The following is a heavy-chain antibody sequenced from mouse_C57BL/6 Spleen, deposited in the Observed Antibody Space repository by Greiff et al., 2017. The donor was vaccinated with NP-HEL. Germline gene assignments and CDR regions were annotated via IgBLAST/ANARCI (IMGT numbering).Heavy chain of an antibody. CDR1: GFTFSSYA. CDR3: TRDWGIYYYGSSYVAMDY. V-gene: IGHV5-9-1*02. D-gene: IGHD1-1*01. Sequence: EVKVVESGEGLVKPGGSLKLSCAASGFTFSSYAMSWVRQTPEKRLEWVAYISSGGDYIYYADTVKGRFTISRDNARNTLYLQMSSLKSEDTAMYYCTRDWGIYYYGSSYVAMDYWGQGTSVTVSS. J-gene: IGHJ4*01. CDR2: ISSGGDYI.